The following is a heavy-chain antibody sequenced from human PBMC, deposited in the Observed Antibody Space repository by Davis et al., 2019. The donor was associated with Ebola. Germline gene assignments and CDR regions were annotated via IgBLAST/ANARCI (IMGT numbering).Heavy chain of an antibody. D-gene: IGHD3-10*01. CDR1: GFTFSGNY. Sequence: GESLKISCAASGFTFSGNYMTWIRQAPGKGLEWVSYISSSGTTIYYADSVKGRFTISRDNAKNSLYLQMNSLRAEDTAVYYCARDWGITMVRGVIVNWGQGTLVTVSS. CDR2: ISSSGTTI. J-gene: IGHJ4*02. V-gene: IGHV3-11*01. CDR3: ARDWGITMVRGVIVN.